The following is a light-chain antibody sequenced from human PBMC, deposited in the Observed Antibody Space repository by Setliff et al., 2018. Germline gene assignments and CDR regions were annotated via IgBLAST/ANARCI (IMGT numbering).Light chain of an antibody. CDR1: SSDVGGYNY. CDR3: CSYAGNYLNWV. Sequence: QSALTQPRSVSGSPGQSVTISCTGTSSDVGGYNYVSWYQQHPGKAPKLMIYDVDKRPSGVPDRFSGSKSGNTASLTISGLQAGDEADYYCCSYAGNYLNWVFGGGTK. J-gene: IGLJ3*02. V-gene: IGLV2-11*01. CDR2: DVD.